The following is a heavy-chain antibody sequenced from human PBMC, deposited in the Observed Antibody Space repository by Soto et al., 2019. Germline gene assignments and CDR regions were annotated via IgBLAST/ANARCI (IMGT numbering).Heavy chain of an antibody. Sequence: XXSLSLSCAASGFTFSRYSMHWVPQAPGKGLEWVSSISSSSSYIYYADSVKGRFTISRDNAENSLYLQMNSLRAEDTAVYYCARDPYYYDISGYYYWGQGTLVTVPS. CDR1: GFTFSRYS. CDR3: ARDPYYYDISGYYY. CDR2: ISSSSSYI. D-gene: IGHD3-22*01. J-gene: IGHJ4*02. V-gene: IGHV3-21*01.